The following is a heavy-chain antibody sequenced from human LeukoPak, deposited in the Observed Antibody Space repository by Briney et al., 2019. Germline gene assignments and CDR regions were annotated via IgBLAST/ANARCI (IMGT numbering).Heavy chain of an antibody. CDR3: ARQGRQVPAAPQDYYYYYMDV. CDR2: IYTSGST. Sequence: SETLSLTCTVSGGSISSYYWSWIRQPPGKGLEWIGYIYTSGSTNYNPPLKSQVTISVDTSKNQFSLKLSSVTAADTAVYYCARQGRQVPAAPQDYYYYYMDVWGKGTTVNVSS. D-gene: IGHD2-2*01. V-gene: IGHV4-4*09. J-gene: IGHJ6*03. CDR1: GGSISSYY.